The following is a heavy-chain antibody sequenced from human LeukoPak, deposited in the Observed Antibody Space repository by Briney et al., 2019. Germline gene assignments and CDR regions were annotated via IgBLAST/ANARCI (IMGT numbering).Heavy chain of an antibody. D-gene: IGHD4-17*01. CDR1: GFTFSSYG. CDR2: ISYDGSNK. Sequence: PGGSLRLSCAASGFTFSSYGMHWVRQAPGKGLEWVAVISYDGSNKYYADSVKGRFTISRDNSKNTLYLQMNSLRAEDTAVYYCAKGDYGDYFFVYWGQGTLVTVSS. CDR3: AKGDYGDYFFVY. V-gene: IGHV3-30*18. J-gene: IGHJ4*02.